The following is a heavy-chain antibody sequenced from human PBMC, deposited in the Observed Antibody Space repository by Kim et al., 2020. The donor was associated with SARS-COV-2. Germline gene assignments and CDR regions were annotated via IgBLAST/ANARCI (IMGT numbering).Heavy chain of an antibody. D-gene: IGHD3-22*01. V-gene: IGHV3-23*01. CDR1: GFTFSSYA. Sequence: GGSLRLSCAASGFTFSSYAMSWVRQAPGAGLELVSSISGGGANTYYADSVKGRFTISRDNSNNTLYLQMNSLRAEDTAVYYCTKIARSITMIVVGPANWGQGTLVTVSS. J-gene: IGHJ4*02. CDR3: TKIARSITMIVVGPAN. CDR2: ISGGGANT.